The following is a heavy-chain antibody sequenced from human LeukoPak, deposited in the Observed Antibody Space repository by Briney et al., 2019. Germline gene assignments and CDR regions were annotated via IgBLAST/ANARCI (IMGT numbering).Heavy chain of an antibody. V-gene: IGHV3-23*01. CDR1: GFTFSSYG. D-gene: IGHD3-9*01. Sequence: ETGGSLRLSCAASGFTFSSYGMSWVRQAPGKGLEWVSSISGSGGSTYYADSVKGRFTISRDNSKNTLYLQMNSLRAEDTAVYYCAKAMNSLTGYTYYYYYYMDVWGKGTTVTISS. J-gene: IGHJ6*03. CDR2: ISGSGGST. CDR3: AKAMNSLTGYTYYYYYYMDV.